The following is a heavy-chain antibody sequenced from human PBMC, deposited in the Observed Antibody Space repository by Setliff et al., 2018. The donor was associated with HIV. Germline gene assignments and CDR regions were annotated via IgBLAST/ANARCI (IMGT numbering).Heavy chain of an antibody. CDR1: GYTFTSYA. V-gene: IGHV7-4-1*02. Sequence: SVKVSCKASGYTFTSYAMNWVRQAPGQGLEWMGWINTNTGNPTYAQGFTGRFVFSLDTSVSTAYLQISSLKAEDTAVYYCAREGASVTPETNAFDIWGQGTMVTVSS. J-gene: IGHJ3*02. CDR3: AREGASVTPETNAFDI. CDR2: INTNTGNP. D-gene: IGHD4-17*01.